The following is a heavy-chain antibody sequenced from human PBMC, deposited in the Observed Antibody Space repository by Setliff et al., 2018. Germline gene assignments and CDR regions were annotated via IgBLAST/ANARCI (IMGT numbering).Heavy chain of an antibody. CDR3: AISTLSICSGGSCPNVFDV. D-gene: IGHD2-15*01. V-gene: IGHV1-18*01. Sequence: GASVKVSCKASGYILSSYGISWVRQAPGQGLEWMGWISSYNDVTNYAQRFQGRVTMTTDTSTSAVYMELRSLRADDTALYYCAISTLSICSGGSCPNVFDVWGQGSMVTVSS. CDR2: ISSYNDVT. CDR1: GYILSSYG. J-gene: IGHJ3*01.